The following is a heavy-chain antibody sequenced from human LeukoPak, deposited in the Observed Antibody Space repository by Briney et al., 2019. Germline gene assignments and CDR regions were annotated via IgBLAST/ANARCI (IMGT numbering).Heavy chain of an antibody. CDR3: ARGYDCSGGSCYSFDY. J-gene: IGHJ4*02. CDR2: IIPIFGTA. D-gene: IGHD2-15*01. CDR1: GGTFSSYA. V-gene: IGHV1-69*01. Sequence: SVKVSCKASGGTFSSYAISWVRQAPGQGLEWMGGIIPIFGTANYAQKFQGRVTITADESTSTAYMELSSLRSEDTAVYYCARGYDCSGGSCYSFDYWGQGTLVTVS.